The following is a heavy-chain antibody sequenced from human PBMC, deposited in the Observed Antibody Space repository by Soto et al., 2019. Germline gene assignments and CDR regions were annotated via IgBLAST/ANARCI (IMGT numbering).Heavy chain of an antibody. D-gene: IGHD6-13*01. CDR2: IYYSGST. CDR3: ARHIAAGGTIGY. Sequence: PSETLSLTCTVSGGSISSYYWSWIRQPPGKGLEWIGYIYYSGSTNYNPSLKSRVTISVDTSENQFSLKLSSVTAADTAVYYCARHIAAGGTIGYWGQGTLVTVSS. J-gene: IGHJ4*02. V-gene: IGHV4-59*08. CDR1: GGSISSYY.